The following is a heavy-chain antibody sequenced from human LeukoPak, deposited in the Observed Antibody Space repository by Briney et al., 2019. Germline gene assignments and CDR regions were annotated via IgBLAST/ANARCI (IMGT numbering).Heavy chain of an antibody. Sequence: PGGSLRLSCAASGLTFSRDWMSWVRQAPGTGLEWVSAISGSGTTTYYADSVKGRFTISRDNSKNTVYLQMNSLRPEDTAMYYCAREGGYVFDYWGQGTLVTVSS. CDR2: ISGSGTTT. V-gene: IGHV3-23*01. D-gene: IGHD5-12*01. J-gene: IGHJ4*02. CDR3: AREGGYVFDY. CDR1: GLTFSRDW.